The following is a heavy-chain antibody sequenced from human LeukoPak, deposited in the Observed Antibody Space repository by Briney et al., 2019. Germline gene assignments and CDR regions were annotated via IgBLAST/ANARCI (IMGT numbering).Heavy chain of an antibody. CDR3: ARAPPPFYSGYFVGYGDRAWFDY. D-gene: IGHD5-12*01. CDR2: INTNTGNP. V-gene: IGHV7-4-1*02. Sequence: ASVKVSCKASGYTFTSYAMNWVRQAPGQGLEWMGWINTNTGNPTYAQGFTGRFVFSLDTSVSTAYLQISSLKAEDTAVYYCARAPPPFYSGYFVGYGDRAWFDYWGQGTLVTVSS. CDR1: GYTFTSYA. J-gene: IGHJ4*02.